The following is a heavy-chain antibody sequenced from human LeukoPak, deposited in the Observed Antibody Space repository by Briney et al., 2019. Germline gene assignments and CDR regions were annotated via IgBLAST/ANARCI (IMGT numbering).Heavy chain of an antibody. CDR2: MSGSSSYI. J-gene: IGHJ4*02. CDR1: GFTFNNYN. V-gene: IGHV3-21*01. D-gene: IGHD6-13*01. CDR3: ARTPSSEQQLSFDN. Sequence: KSGGSLRLSCAASGFTFNNYNMNWVRQAPGKGLEWVSSMSGSSSYIYYADSVKGRFTISRDNAKNSLSLQMNSLRAEDTAVYYCARTPSSEQQLSFDNWGQGTLVTVSS.